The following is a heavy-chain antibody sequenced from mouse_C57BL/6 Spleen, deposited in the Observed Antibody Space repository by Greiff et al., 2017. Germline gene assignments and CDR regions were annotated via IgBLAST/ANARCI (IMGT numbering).Heavy chain of an antibody. J-gene: IGHJ2*01. V-gene: IGHV1-82*01. Sequence: QVQLQQSGPELVKPGASVKISCKASGYAFSSSWMNWVKQRPGKGLEWIGRIYPGDGGTNYNGKFKGKATLTADKSSSTAYMQLSSLTSEDSAVYSCASRITTVVARDYCDYWGQGTTLTVSS. D-gene: IGHD1-1*01. CDR2: IYPGDGGT. CDR3: ASRITTVVARDYCDY. CDR1: GYAFSSSW.